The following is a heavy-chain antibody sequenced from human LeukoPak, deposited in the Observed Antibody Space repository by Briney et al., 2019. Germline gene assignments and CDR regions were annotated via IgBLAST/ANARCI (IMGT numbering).Heavy chain of an antibody. V-gene: IGHV4-4*02. CDR3: ASRITMIVDGAFDI. J-gene: IGHJ3*02. D-gene: IGHD3-22*01. CDR1: GGSISSSNW. Sequence: PSETLSLTCAVSGGSISSSNWWSWVRQPPGKGLEWIGYIYYSGSTNYNPFLKSRVTISVDTSKNQFSLKLSSVTAADTAVYYCASRITMIVDGAFDIWGQGTMVTVSS. CDR2: IYYSGST.